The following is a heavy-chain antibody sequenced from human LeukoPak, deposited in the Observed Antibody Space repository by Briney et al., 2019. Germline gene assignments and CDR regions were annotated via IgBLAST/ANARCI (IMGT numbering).Heavy chain of an antibody. J-gene: IGHJ6*03. Sequence: SQTLSLTCTVSGGSISSGSYYWSWIRQPPGKGLEWIGYIYHSGTTNYNPSLKSRVTISVYTSKNQFSLRLRSVTAADTAVYYCARDLRGDYETGPSPPRLQYYYNYYMDAWGKGTTVTVSS. CDR1: GGSISSGSYY. CDR2: IYHSGTT. CDR3: ARDLRGDYETGPSPPRLQYYYNYYMDA. V-gene: IGHV4-61*01. D-gene: IGHD4-17*01.